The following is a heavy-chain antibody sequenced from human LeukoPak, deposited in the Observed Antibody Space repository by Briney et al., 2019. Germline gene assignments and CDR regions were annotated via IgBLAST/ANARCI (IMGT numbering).Heavy chain of an antibody. CDR1: GFTFSRIA. CDR3: VKGYSEYTSSWFDY. CDR2: ISGGGGRDST. D-gene: IGHD6-13*01. V-gene: IGHV3-23*01. Sequence: PGGSLTLSCAASGFTFSRIAMSWVRQAPGKGLEWVSGISGGGGRDSTYYADSVKGRFTISRDKSKNTVYLEMNSLRAEDTAVYYCVKGYSEYTSSWFDYWGQGTLVTVSS. J-gene: IGHJ4*02.